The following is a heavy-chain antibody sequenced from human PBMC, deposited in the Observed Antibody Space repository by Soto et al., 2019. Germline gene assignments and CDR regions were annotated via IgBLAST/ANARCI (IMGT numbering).Heavy chain of an antibody. CDR1: GYTFTGYY. V-gene: IGHV1-2*02. Sequence: VASVKVSCKASGYTFTGYYMHWVRQAPGQGLEWMGWINPNSGGTNYAQKFQGRVTMTRDTSISTAYMELSRLRSDDTAVYYCARDPGGWSPFDYWGQGTLVTVSS. CDR2: INPNSGGT. J-gene: IGHJ4*02. D-gene: IGHD6-19*01. CDR3: ARDPGGWSPFDY.